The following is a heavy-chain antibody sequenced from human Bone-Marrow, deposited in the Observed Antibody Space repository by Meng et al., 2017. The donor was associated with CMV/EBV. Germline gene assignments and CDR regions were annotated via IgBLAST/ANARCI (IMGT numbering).Heavy chain of an antibody. D-gene: IGHD2-21*02. V-gene: IGHV3-53*01. CDR3: ASCGGDCYSRYWYFDL. CDR1: GLTVSSKY. J-gene: IGHJ2*01. CDR2: IYSRGGT. Sequence: SGLTVSSKYMTWVRQAPGKGLEWVSVIYSRGGTYYADSVKGRFTTSRDNSKNTLYLQMISLRADDTAVYYCASCGGDCYSRYWYFDLWGRGTLVTVSS.